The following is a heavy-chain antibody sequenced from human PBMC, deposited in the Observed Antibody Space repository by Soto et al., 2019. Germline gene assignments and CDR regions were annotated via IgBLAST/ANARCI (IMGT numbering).Heavy chain of an antibody. CDR3: ARDRANSGLFDY. CDR2: IIPIFGTA. V-gene: IGHV1-69*13. Sequence: SVKVSCKASGGTFSSYAISWVRQAPGQGLEWMGGIIPIFGTANYAQKFQGRVTITADESTSTAYMELSSLRSEDTAVYYCARDRANSGLFDYWGQRTLVTVSS. J-gene: IGHJ4*02. CDR1: GGTFSSYA. D-gene: IGHD3-10*01.